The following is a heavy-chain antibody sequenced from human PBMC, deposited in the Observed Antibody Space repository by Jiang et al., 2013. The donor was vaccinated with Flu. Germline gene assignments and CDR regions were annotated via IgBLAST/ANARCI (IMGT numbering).Heavy chain of an antibody. J-gene: IGHJ3*02. CDR3: ARQGYYLPYAFDI. Sequence: VSGGSINRSSYYWGWIRQPPGKGLEWIGSFYYSGSTYDNPSLKSRVTIPVDTSKNQFSLKLTSVTAADTAVYYCARQGYYLPYAFDIWGQGTMVTVSS. CDR2: FYYSGST. D-gene: IGHD2-8*01. CDR1: GGSINRSSYY. V-gene: IGHV4-39*01.